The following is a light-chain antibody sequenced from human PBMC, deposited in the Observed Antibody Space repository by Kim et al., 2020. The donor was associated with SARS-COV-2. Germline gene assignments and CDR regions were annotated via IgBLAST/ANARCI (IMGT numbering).Light chain of an antibody. CDR2: SAS. CDR1: QGVGSIY. V-gene: IGKV1-9*01. CDR3: QQFKSYPHT. Sequence: AVGDRVSITCRASQGVGSIYLAWYQQKAGKAPNLRIYSASTLQSGVPSRFSGSGSGTEFTLAISSLQPEDFATYYCQQFKSYPHTFGQGTNLEI. J-gene: IGKJ2*01.